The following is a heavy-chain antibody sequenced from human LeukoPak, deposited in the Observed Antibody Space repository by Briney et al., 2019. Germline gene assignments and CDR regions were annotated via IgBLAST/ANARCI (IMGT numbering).Heavy chain of an antibody. D-gene: IGHD3-16*01. CDR1: GGSLNNHF. Sequence: PSETLSLTCTVSGGSLNNHFWSWIRQPPGKGPEWIGYIFYSGSTSYNPSLRSRVSLSLDPSKNRFSLRLRSITAADTAMYYCARESTQFDWFDPRGQGTLVTVSS. V-gene: IGHV4-59*11. J-gene: IGHJ5*02. CDR3: ARESTQFDWFDP. CDR2: IFYSGST.